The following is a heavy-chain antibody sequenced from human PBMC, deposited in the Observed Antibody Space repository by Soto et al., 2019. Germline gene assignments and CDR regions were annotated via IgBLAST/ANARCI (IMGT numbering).Heavy chain of an antibody. V-gene: IGHV1-3*01. D-gene: IGHD3-3*01. CDR1: GYTFTSYA. J-gene: IGHJ6*02. CDR3: ARGGLTIFGVGDYYYYGMDV. CDR2: INAGNGNT. Sequence: GASVKVSCKASGYTFTSYAMHWVRQAPGQRLEWMGWINAGNGNTKYSQKFQGRVTITRDTSASTAYMELSNLRSEDTAVYYCARGGLTIFGVGDYYYYGMDVWGQGTTVTVSS.